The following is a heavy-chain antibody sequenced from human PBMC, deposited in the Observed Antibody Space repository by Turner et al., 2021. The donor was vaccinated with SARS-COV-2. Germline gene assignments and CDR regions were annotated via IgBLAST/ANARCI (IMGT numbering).Heavy chain of an antibody. CDR1: GGSISSSSYY. D-gene: IGHD3-10*01. Sequence: QLQLQESGPGLVKPSETLSLTCTVSGGSISSSSYYWGWIRQPPGKGLEWIGSIYYSGSTYYNPSLKSRVTISVVTSKNQFSLKLSSVTAADTAVYYCAPSPITMVRGVITFGWFDPWGQGTLVTVSS. J-gene: IGHJ5*02. CDR3: APSPITMVRGVITFGWFDP. V-gene: IGHV4-39*01. CDR2: IYYSGST.